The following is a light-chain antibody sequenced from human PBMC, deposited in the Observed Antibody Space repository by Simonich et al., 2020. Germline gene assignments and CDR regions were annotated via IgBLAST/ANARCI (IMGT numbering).Light chain of an antibody. J-gene: IGKJ5*01. CDR3: QQRSNWPPIT. CDR2: VAS. Sequence: EIGLTLSAATLSLSPGERATLACRASQSVRSNLAWYQQKPGQAPRVLIHVASNRAPGIPARFSGSGSGTDFTLTISSLEPEDFAVYYCQQRSNWPPITFGQGTRLEIK. CDR1: QSVRSN. V-gene: IGKV3-11*01.